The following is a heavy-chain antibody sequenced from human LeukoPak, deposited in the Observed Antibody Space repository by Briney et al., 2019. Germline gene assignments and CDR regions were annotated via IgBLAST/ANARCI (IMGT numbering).Heavy chain of an antibody. V-gene: IGHV3-53*01. CDR3: ARDSGDYGSYYYYYYMDV. J-gene: IGHJ6*03. CDR2: IYSGGST. CDR1: GFTVSSNY. D-gene: IGHD4-17*01. Sequence: GGSLRLSCAASGFTVSSNYTSWVRQAPGKGLEWVSVIYSGGSTYYADSVKGRFTISRDNSKNTLYLQMNSLRAEDTAVYYCARDSGDYGSYYYYYYMDVWGKGTTVTVSS.